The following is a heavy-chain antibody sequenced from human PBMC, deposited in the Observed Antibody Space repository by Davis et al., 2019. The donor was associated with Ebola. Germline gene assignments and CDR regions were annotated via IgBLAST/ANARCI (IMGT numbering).Heavy chain of an antibody. V-gene: IGHV1-2*06. CDR2: INPNSGDT. CDR1: GYTFTGYY. J-gene: IGHJ4*02. Sequence: SVNVSCKASGYTFTGYYMHWVRQAPGQGLEWMGRINPNSGDTNYAQKFQDRVTMTRDTSISTVYMELSSLRYDDTADYYCARGHNYAHEYWGQGTLVTVSS. CDR3: ARGHNYAHEY. D-gene: IGHD4-11*01.